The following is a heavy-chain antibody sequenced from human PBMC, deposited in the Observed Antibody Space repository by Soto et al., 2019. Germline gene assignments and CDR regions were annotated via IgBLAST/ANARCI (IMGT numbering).Heavy chain of an antibody. J-gene: IGHJ4*02. V-gene: IGHV3-23*01. Sequence: HPGGSLRLSCVASGFTFSRYAMSWVRQAPGKGLEWVSTVSASGGGTNSADSVKGRFTISRDNSKDTLYLQVNSLRAEDTAVYYCARDYYFDSWGQGILVTVSS. CDR2: VSASGGGT. CDR1: GFTFSRYA. CDR3: ARDYYFDS.